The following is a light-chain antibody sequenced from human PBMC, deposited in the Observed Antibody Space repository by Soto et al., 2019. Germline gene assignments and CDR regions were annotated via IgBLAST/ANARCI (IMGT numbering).Light chain of an antibody. V-gene: IGKV3-20*01. CDR1: QSVSSY. CDR3: QQYSDLPMT. CDR2: GAS. J-gene: IGKJ5*01. Sequence: EIVMTHSPATLSVSPWERATLSCRASQSVSSYLAWYQQKPGQAPRLLIYGASRRATGIPDRFSGSASGTDFTLTISRLEPEDFAVYFCQQYSDLPMTFGQGTRLEIK.